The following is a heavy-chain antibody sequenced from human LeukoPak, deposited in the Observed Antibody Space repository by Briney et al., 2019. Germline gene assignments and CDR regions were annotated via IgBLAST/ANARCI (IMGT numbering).Heavy chain of an antibody. CDR2: ISSSSSTI. D-gene: IGHD2-2*01. CDR3: ARDPVVPAAYYYYYYMDV. J-gene: IGHJ6*03. Sequence: GGSLRLSCAASGFTFSSYSMNWVRQAPGKGLEWVSYISSSSSTIYYADSVKGRFTISRDNAKNSLYLQMNSLRAEDTAAYCCARDPVVPAAYYYYYYMDVWGKGTTVTVSS. CDR1: GFTFSSYS. V-gene: IGHV3-48*01.